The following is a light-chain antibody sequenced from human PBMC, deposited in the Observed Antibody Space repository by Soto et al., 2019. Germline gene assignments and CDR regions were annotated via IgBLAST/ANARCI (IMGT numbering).Light chain of an antibody. CDR2: RDG. V-gene: IGLV3-9*01. Sequence: SYELTQPLSVSVALGQTARITCGGNNLGIKSVHWYQQKPGQAPVLVIYRDGNRPSGIPERFSGSNSGNTATLTISGAQAGDEADFYCQVWDSSTAAVFGGGTKVTVL. CDR3: QVWDSSTAAV. J-gene: IGLJ3*02. CDR1: NLGIKS.